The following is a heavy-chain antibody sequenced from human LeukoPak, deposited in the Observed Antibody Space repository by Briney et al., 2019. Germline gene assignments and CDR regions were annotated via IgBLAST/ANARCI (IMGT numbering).Heavy chain of an antibody. V-gene: IGHV4-34*01. CDR2: INHSGST. CDR3: ARVVQSTDSSGFYLPEYFQH. D-gene: IGHD3-22*01. J-gene: IGHJ1*01. CDR1: GGSFGGYY. Sequence: SETLSLTCAVYGGSFGGYYWSWIRQPPGKGLEWIGEINHSGSTNYNPSLKSRVTISVDTSKNQFSLKLSSVTAADTAVYYCARVVQSTDSSGFYLPEYFQHWGQGTLVTVSS.